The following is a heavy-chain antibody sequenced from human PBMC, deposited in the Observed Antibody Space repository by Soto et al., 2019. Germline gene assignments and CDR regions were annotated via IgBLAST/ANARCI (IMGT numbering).Heavy chain of an antibody. CDR1: GFTFDDYA. J-gene: IGHJ4*02. D-gene: IGHD3-9*01. CDR3: AKDISNDILTGYGN. V-gene: IGHV3-9*01. CDR2: ISWNSGSI. Sequence: GGSLRLSCAASGFTFDDYAMHWVRQAPGKGLEWVSGISWNSGSIGYADSVKGRFTIPRDNAKNSLYLQMNSLRAEDTALYYCAKDISNDILTGYGNWGQGTLVTVSS.